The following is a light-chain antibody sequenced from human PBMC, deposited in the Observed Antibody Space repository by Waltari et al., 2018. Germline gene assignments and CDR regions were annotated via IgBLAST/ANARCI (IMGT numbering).Light chain of an antibody. J-gene: IGLJ3*02. CDR2: SDN. CDR3: AAWDDSLNAWV. V-gene: IGLV1-44*01. CDR1: SSNIGSNP. Sequence: QSVLTQPPSASGTPGQTVTISCSGSSSNIGSNPVNWYHPVPGTAPKLLIYSDNLRPSGVPDRFSGSRSGTSASLAISGLQSEDEAYYYCAAWDDSLNAWVFGGGTKLTVL.